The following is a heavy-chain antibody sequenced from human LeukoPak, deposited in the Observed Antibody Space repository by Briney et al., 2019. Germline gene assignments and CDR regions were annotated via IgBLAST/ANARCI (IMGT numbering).Heavy chain of an antibody. CDR2: ISGSGGST. Sequence: GGSLRLPCAASGFTFSSYAMSWVRQAPGKGLEWVSAISGSGGSTYYADSVKGRFTISRDNSKNTLYLQMNSLRAEDTAVYYCAKVHFWSGYYNYFDYWGQGTLVTVSS. CDR3: AKVHFWSGYYNYFDY. CDR1: GFTFSSYA. V-gene: IGHV3-23*01. D-gene: IGHD3-3*02. J-gene: IGHJ4*02.